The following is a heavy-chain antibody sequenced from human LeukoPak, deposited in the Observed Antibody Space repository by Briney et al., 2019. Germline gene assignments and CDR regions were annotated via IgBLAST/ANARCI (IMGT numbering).Heavy chain of an antibody. CDR3: ARRYEEPYYYYGMDV. CDR2: INHSGST. Sequence: PSETLSLTCAVYGGSFNTYYWSWIRQPPGKGLEWIGEINHSGSTNYNPSLKSRFTISVDTSKNQFSLKLSSVTAADTAVYYCARRYEEPYYYYGMDVWGQGTTVTVSS. V-gene: IGHV4-34*01. D-gene: IGHD1-14*01. CDR1: GGSFNTYY. J-gene: IGHJ6*02.